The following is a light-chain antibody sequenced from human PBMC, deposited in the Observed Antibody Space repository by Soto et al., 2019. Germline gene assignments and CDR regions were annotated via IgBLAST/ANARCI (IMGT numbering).Light chain of an antibody. CDR1: NNEVGGYNY. CDR2: EVS. CDR3: SSYSGTNYHYV. Sequence: QSVLTQPPSAAGSFGQSVTISCTGNNNEVGGYNYVSWYQQHPGKSPKLMIYEVSERLLGVPYCFSGSKSGNTASLTVSGLQADDEADYYCSSYSGTNYHYVFGTGTKVTVL. V-gene: IGLV2-8*01. J-gene: IGLJ1*01.